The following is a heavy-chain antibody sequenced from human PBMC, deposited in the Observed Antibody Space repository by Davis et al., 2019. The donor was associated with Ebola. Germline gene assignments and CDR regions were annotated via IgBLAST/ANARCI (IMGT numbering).Heavy chain of an antibody. V-gene: IGHV3-7*01. CDR3: AREGYSYGDY. D-gene: IGHD5-18*01. J-gene: IGHJ4*02. Sequence: GESLKISCAASGFTFSSYGMHWVRQAPGKGLEWVANIKEDGSEKHYVDSVKGRFTISRDNAKNSLYLQMNSLRAEDTAVYYCAREGYSYGDYWGQGTLVTVSS. CDR1: GFTFSSYG. CDR2: IKEDGSEK.